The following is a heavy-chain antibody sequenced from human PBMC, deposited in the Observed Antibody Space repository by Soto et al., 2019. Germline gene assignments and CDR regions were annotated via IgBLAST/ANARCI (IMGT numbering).Heavy chain of an antibody. Sequence: QVQLVESGGGVVQPGRSLRLSCAASGFTFSSYAMHWVRQAPGKGLEWVAVISYDGSNKYYSDSVKGRFTISRDNFKNTLYLQMNSMRADDTVVYYCARDRVPYYYDSSGYYSDAFDIWGQGTMVTVSS. J-gene: IGHJ3*02. CDR2: ISYDGSNK. V-gene: IGHV3-30-3*01. D-gene: IGHD3-22*01. CDR3: ARDRVPYYYDSSGYYSDAFDI. CDR1: GFTFSSYA.